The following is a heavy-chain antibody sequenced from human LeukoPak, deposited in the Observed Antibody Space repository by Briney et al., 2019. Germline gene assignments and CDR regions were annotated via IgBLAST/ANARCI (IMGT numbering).Heavy chain of an antibody. CDR3: VGGYGWLPDY. CDR1: GFTLSVLW. CDR2: IKQDGREK. D-gene: IGHD6-19*01. Sequence: PGGSLRLSCVASGFTLSVLWMNWVRQAPGKGLEWVASIKQDGREKNYVDSVKGRFTISRDNAKNSVYLQMKSLRVEDTAVYYCVGGYGWLPDYWGQGTLVTVSS. V-gene: IGHV3-7*04. J-gene: IGHJ4*02.